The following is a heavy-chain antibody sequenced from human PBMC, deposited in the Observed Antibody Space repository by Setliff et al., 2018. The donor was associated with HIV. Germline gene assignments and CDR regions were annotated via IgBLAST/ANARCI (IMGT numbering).Heavy chain of an antibody. CDR3: ARSTPSVGYISEH. D-gene: IGHD5-12*01. Sequence: SETLSLTCAVSGVSISAYFWSWIRQSPEKGLEWIGYIDNSGNTNYSPSLKSRSTISRDTSKNQFSLNLNSVTAADAAVYYCARSTPSVGYISEHWGQGTLVTVSS. CDR1: GVSISAYF. V-gene: IGHV4-59*01. J-gene: IGHJ4*02. CDR2: IDNSGNT.